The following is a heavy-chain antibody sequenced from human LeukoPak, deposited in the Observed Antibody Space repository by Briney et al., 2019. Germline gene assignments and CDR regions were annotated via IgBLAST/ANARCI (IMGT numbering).Heavy chain of an antibody. CDR2: ISGSGGST. D-gene: IGHD2-2*01. Sequence: GGSLRLSCAASGFTFSSYAMSWVRQAPGKGLEWVSAISGSGGSTYYADSVKGRFTISRDNSKNTLYLQMNSLRAEDTAVYYCAKDEGYCSSTSCKGGSDYWGQGILVTVSS. J-gene: IGHJ4*02. CDR3: AKDEGYCSSTSCKGGSDY. V-gene: IGHV3-23*01. CDR1: GFTFSSYA.